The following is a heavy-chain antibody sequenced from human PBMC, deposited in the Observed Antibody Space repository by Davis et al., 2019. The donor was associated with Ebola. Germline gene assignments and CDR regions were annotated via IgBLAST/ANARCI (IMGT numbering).Heavy chain of an antibody. J-gene: IGHJ4*02. D-gene: IGHD7-27*01. CDR2: IQYDGSNV. Sequence: GESLKISCAASGFRFSGYGIHWVRQAPGKGLEWLSFIQYDGSNVRYGDSVKNRFTISRDNSKNTLYRLMDSLRVEDTAVYYCAKDGANWAFDYWGQGTLVTVSS. CDR3: AKDGANWAFDY. V-gene: IGHV3-30*02. CDR1: GFRFSGYG.